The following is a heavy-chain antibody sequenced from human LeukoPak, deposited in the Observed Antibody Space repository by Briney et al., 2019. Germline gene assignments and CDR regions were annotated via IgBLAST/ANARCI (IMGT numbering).Heavy chain of an antibody. J-gene: IGHJ4*02. CDR3: ARARRVAGLDY. CDR2: INHSGST. D-gene: IGHD6-19*01. V-gene: IGHV4-34*01. Sequence: PSETLSLTCAVYGGSFSGYYWSWIRQPPGKGLEWIGEINHSGSTNYNPSLKSRVTISADTSKNQFSLKLSSVTAADTAVYYCARARRVAGLDYWGQGTLVTVSS. CDR1: GGSFSGYY.